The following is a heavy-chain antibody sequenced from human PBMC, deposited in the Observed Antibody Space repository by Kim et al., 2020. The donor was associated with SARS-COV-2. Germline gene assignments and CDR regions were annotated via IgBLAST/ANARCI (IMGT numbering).Heavy chain of an antibody. Sequence: SETLSLTCTVSGGSISSYYWSWIRQPPGKGLEWIGYIYYSGSTNYNPSLKSRVTISVDTSKNQFSLKLSSVTAADTAVYYCARGANTPYCTGGVCYTPYFDSWGQGTLVTVSS. CDR2: IYYSGST. CDR3: ARGANTPYCTGGVCYTPYFDS. J-gene: IGHJ4*02. V-gene: IGHV4-59*13. CDR1: GGSISSYY. D-gene: IGHD2-8*02.